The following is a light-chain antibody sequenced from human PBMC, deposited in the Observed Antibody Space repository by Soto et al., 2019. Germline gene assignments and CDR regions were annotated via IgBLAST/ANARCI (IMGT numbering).Light chain of an antibody. V-gene: IGKV3-11*01. J-gene: IGKJ5*01. CDR2: DAS. CDR1: RSVRSY. CDR3: QQRYPWPHIP. Sequence: EIVLTQSPATLSLSPGERATLSCRASRSVRSYLAWYQQKPGQAPRLLIYDASNRAAGIPARFSGSGSETDFTLTISNLEPEYFAVYYCQQRYPWPHIPFGQETRPEIK.